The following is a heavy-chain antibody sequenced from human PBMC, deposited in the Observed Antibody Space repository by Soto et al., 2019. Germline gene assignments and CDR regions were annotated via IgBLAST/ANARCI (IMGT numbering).Heavy chain of an antibody. Sequence: QVQLVESGGGVVQPGRSLRLSCAASGFTFSSYGMHWVRQAPGKGLEWVAVIWYDGSNKYYADSVKGRFTISRDNSKHTLYLQMNSLRAEDTAVYYCARAGDSGSYFQHWGQGTLVTVSS. CDR3: ARAGDSGSYFQH. J-gene: IGHJ1*01. D-gene: IGHD1-26*01. V-gene: IGHV3-33*01. CDR1: GFTFSSYG. CDR2: IWYDGSNK.